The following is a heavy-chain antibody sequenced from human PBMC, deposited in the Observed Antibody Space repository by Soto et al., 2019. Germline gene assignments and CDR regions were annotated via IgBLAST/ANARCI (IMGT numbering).Heavy chain of an antibody. Sequence: PGGSLRLSCAASGFTFSDYYMSWIRQAPGKGLEWVSHIRSSGRTIYYADSLKSRLTITKDTSKNQVVLTMTNMDPVDTATYYCAHSIYHYDRSGYGSKWFDPWGQGTLVTVSS. CDR1: GFTFSDYY. CDR2: IRSSGRTI. J-gene: IGHJ5*02. V-gene: IGHV3-11*01. D-gene: IGHD3-22*01. CDR3: AHSIYHYDRSGYGSKWFDP.